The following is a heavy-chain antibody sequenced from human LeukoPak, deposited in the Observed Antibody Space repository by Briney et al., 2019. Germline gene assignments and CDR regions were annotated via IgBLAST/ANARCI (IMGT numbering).Heavy chain of an antibody. CDR3: ARDLMGYSGYEGWGNS. J-gene: IGHJ4*02. D-gene: IGHD5-12*01. CDR2: IKEDGSDK. Sequence: GGSLRLSCAASGFTFSSYWMSWVRQAPGKGLEWVANIKEDGSDKYYVDSLKGRFTISRDNAKNSLYLQMNSLRAEDTAVYYCARDLMGYSGYEGWGNSWGQGTLVTVSS. V-gene: IGHV3-7*01. CDR1: GFTFSSYW.